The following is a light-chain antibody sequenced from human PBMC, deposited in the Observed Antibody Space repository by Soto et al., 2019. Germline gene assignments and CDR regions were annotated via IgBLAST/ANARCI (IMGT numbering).Light chain of an antibody. CDR2: WAS. CDR3: QQYLTTPHT. CDR1: QTIFYNSRNKDF. Sequence: DIVMTQSPDSLALSLGERATINCKSSQTIFYNSRNKDFLAWYQQKPGHPPKLLIYWASTRESGVPDRFSGSGSGTDFTLTISSLQAEDVALYFCQQYLTTPHTFGQGTRLEI. V-gene: IGKV4-1*01. J-gene: IGKJ2*01.